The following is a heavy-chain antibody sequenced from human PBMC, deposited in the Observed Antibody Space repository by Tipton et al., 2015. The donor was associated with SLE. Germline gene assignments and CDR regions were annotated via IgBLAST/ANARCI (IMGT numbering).Heavy chain of an antibody. CDR2: IYYSGST. J-gene: IGHJ4*02. Sequence: TLSLTCTVSGGSIGPYYWHWIRQSTGKALEWFGYIYYSGSTVYNPSLQSRLTLSVDTSKNQFSLKLTSVTAADTAMYYCARDKQPGDYWGQGTLVTVSS. CDR1: GGSIGPYY. V-gene: IGHV4-59*01. CDR3: ARDKQPGDY. D-gene: IGHD1-1*01.